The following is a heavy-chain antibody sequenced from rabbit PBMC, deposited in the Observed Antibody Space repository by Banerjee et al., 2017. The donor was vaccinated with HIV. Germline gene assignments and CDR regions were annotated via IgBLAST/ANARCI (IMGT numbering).Heavy chain of an antibody. J-gene: IGHJ4*01. D-gene: IGHD2-1*01. CDR3: AREGTMTMVINL. V-gene: IGHV1S45*01. Sequence: QEQLEESGGDLVKPEGSLTLTCTASGFSFSSSYWICWVRQAPGKGLEWIACIYAGSVGSTYYASWAKGRFTISKTSSTTVTLQMTSLTAADTATYFCAREGTMTMVINLWGPGTLVTVS. CDR1: GFSFSSSYW. CDR2: IYAGSVGST.